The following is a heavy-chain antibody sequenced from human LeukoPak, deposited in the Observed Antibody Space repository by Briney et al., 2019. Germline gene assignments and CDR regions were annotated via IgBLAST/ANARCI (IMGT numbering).Heavy chain of an antibody. CDR2: ISSNGGIT. CDR3: ARAGSGWYSMDV. D-gene: IGHD6-19*01. V-gene: IGHV3-64*01. CDR1: GFTFSSYA. J-gene: IGHJ6*02. Sequence: PGGSLRLSCAASGFTFSSYAMHCVRQAPGKGLEYVSAISSNGGITYYANSVKGRFTISRDNSKNTLYLQMGSLRAEDMAVYYCARAGSGWYSMDVWGQGSTVTVSS.